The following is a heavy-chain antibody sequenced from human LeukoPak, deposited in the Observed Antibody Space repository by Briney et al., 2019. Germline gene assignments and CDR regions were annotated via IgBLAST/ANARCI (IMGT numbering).Heavy chain of an antibody. CDR3: ARGGKFYYDSSGYPGDC. D-gene: IGHD3-22*01. CDR2: IKQDGSEK. CDR1: GFSFSSYW. J-gene: IGHJ4*02. V-gene: IGHV3-7*01. Sequence: GGSLRLSCAASGFSFSSYWMSWVRQAPGKGLEWVANIKQDGSEKYYVDSVKGRFTISRDNVKNSLYLQMNSLRVEDTAVYYCARGGKFYYDSSGYPGDCWGQGTLVTVSS.